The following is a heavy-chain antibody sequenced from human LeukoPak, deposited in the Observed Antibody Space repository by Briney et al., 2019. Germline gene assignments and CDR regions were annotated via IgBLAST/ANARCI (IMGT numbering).Heavy chain of an antibody. CDR3: AKDRWGITMIVVVISAFDY. Sequence: GGSLRLSCAASGFNVSANYMSWVRQPPGKGLEWVSFIYTGDRANYADSVKGRFTISRDSSKNTLYLQMNSLRAEDTAVYYCAKDRWGITMIVVVISAFDYWGQGTLVTVSS. V-gene: IGHV3-53*01. J-gene: IGHJ4*02. CDR2: IYTGDRA. D-gene: IGHD3-22*01. CDR1: GFNVSANY.